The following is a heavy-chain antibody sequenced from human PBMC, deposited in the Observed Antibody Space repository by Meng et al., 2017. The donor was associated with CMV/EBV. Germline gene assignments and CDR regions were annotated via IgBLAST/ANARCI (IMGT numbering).Heavy chain of an antibody. Sequence: SETLSLTCTVSGASISRKYWSWIRQPPGQGLEWIGHIYYSGATNYNPSLKSRVTISVDTSENQFSLKLTSVTAADTAVYYCARLPQLGHYYYGMDVWGQGTTVTVSS. J-gene: IGHJ6*02. D-gene: IGHD1-1*01. CDR2: IYYSGAT. V-gene: IGHV4-59*01. CDR1: GASISRKY. CDR3: ARLPQLGHYYYGMDV.